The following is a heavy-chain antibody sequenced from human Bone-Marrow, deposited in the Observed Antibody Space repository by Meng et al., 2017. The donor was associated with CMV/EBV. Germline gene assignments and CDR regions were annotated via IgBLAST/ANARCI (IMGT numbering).Heavy chain of an antibody. CDR3: AREGYSSSSKLDY. CDR1: GYTFSDYY. CDR2: VHAKTGVT. D-gene: IGHD6-6*01. V-gene: IGHV1-2*02. J-gene: IGHJ4*02. Sequence: ASVKVSCKASGYTFSDYYMHWVRQAPGLGLEWMGCVHAKTGVTKYAQEFQGRVTMTRDTSISTVYMELGRLRPDDTAVFYCAREGYSSSSKLDYWGQGTLVTVSS.